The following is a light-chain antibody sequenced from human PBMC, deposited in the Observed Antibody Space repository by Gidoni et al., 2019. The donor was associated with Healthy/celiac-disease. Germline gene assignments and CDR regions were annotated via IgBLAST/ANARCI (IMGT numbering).Light chain of an antibody. V-gene: IGKV1-12*01. CDR2: AAS. Sequence: DIQMPQSPSSVSASVGDRVTITCRASQDISSWLAWYQQKPEKAPKLLIYAASSLQSGVPSRFSGSGSGTDFTLTISSLQPEDFATYYCQQANSFPLTFGGGTKVEIK. CDR3: QQANSFPLT. CDR1: QDISSW. J-gene: IGKJ4*01.